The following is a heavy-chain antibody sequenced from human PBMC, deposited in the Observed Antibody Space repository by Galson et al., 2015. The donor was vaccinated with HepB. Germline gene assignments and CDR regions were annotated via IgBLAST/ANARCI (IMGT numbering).Heavy chain of an antibody. D-gene: IGHD1-1*01. Sequence: SLRLSCAASGFTFSSYWMSWVRQAPGKGLEWVANIKNDGSENYFVESVKGRFTISRDNAKNSLYLQMDSLRAEDTALYYCVRDWPGTTSGGDCWGQGTLVTVSS. CDR2: IKNDGSEN. J-gene: IGHJ4*02. CDR1: GFTFSSYW. V-gene: IGHV3-7*03. CDR3: VRDWPGTTSGGDC.